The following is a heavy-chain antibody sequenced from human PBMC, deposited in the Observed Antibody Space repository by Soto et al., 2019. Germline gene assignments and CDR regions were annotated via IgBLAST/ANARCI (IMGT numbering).Heavy chain of an antibody. J-gene: IGHJ2*01. D-gene: IGHD3-10*01. CDR1: GGSISSSSYY. V-gene: IGHV4-39*01. CDR2: IYYSGST. Sequence: QLQLQESGPGLVKPSETLSLTCTVSGGSISSSSYYWGWIRQPPGKGLEWIGSIYYSGSTYYNPSLKSRVTISVDTSKNQFSLKLSSVTAADTAVYYCARHLGFGESIYWYFDLWGRGTLVTVSS. CDR3: ARHLGFGESIYWYFDL.